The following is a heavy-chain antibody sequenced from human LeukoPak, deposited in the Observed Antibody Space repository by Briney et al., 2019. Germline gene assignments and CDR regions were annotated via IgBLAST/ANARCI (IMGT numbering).Heavy chain of an antibody. CDR2: INPNSGGT. V-gene: IGHV1-2*02. Sequence: ASVKVSCKASGYTFTGYYMHWVRQAPGQGLEWMGWINPNSGGTNYAQKFQGRVTMTRDTSISTAYMELRSLRSDDTAVYYCAREAVASHYYYYYMDVWGKGTTVTISS. CDR3: AREAVASHYYYYYMDV. CDR1: GYTFTGYY. J-gene: IGHJ6*03. D-gene: IGHD6-19*01.